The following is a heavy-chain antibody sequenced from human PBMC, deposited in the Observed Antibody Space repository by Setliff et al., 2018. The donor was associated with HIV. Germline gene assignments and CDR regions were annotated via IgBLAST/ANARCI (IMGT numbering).Heavy chain of an antibody. V-gene: IGHV3-23*01. CDR1: GFTFSRYA. CDR3: ARAGSDYAYDI. J-gene: IGHJ3*02. CDR2: ISGSGGST. D-gene: IGHD2-21*02. Sequence: PGGSLRLSCAASGFTFSRYAMSWVRQAPGKGLEWVSVISGSGGSTYYADSVKGRFTISRDNAQNTLYLQMNSLRAEDTAVYYCARAGSDYAYDIWGQGTKVTVSS.